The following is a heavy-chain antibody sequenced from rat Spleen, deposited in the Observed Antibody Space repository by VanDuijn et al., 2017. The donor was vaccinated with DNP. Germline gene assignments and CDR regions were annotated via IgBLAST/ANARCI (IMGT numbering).Heavy chain of an antibody. J-gene: IGHJ2*01. Sequence: EVQLVESGGGLVQPGRSLKLSCVASGFTFNKYWMAWIRQVPGRGLEWVASITSSGGSTYYPDSVKGRFTISRDNAKNTLYLQMNSLRSEDMATYYCVRWNSGHFDYWGQGVMVPVSS. D-gene: IGHD4-3*01. CDR2: ITSSGGST. CDR1: GFTFNKYW. CDR3: VRWNSGHFDY. V-gene: IGHV5-31*01.